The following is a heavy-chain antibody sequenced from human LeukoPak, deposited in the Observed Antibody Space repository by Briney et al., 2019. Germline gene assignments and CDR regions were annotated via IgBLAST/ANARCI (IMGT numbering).Heavy chain of an antibody. J-gene: IGHJ4*02. Sequence: GGSLRLSCAASGFTFSSYGMHWVRQAPGKRLEWVAVIWYDGSNKYYADSVKGRFTISRDNSKNTLYLQMNSLRAEDTAVYYCARGGVIFDYWGQGTLVTVSS. CDR1: GFTFSSYG. D-gene: IGHD2-21*01. V-gene: IGHV3-33*01. CDR3: ARGGVIFDY. CDR2: IWYDGSNK.